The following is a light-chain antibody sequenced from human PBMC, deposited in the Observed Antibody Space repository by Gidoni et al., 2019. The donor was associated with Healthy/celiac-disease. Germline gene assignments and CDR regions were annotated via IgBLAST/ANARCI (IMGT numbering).Light chain of an antibody. Sequence: EIVLTQSPGTLSLSPGERATLSCRASQSVSSSYLAWYQQKPGQAPRLLIYGASSRATGIPDRFSGSGSGTDCTLTISRLEPEDFAVYYCQQYGSSPQTFGQXTKVEIK. CDR2: GAS. V-gene: IGKV3-20*01. J-gene: IGKJ1*01. CDR1: QSVSSSY. CDR3: QQYGSSPQT.